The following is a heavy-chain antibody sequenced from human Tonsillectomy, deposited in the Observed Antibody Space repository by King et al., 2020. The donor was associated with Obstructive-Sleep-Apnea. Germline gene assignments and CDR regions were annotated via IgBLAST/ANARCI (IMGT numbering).Heavy chain of an antibody. Sequence: VQLVESGGGLVKPGGSLRLSCAASGFTFSDYYMSWIRQAPGKGLEWVSYISSSSSYTNYADSVKGRFTISRDNAKNSLYLQMNSLRAEDTAVDYCARDSDYDSSGYSDYWGQGTLVTVSS. D-gene: IGHD3-22*01. CDR1: GFTFSDYY. J-gene: IGHJ4*02. CDR3: ARDSDYDSSGYSDY. CDR2: ISSSSSYT. V-gene: IGHV3-11*06.